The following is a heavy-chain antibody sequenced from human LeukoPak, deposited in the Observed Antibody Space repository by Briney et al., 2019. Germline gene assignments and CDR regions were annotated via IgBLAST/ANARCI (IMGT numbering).Heavy chain of an antibody. V-gene: IGHV4-39*01. CDR3: ARISIVVVPAYFDY. CDR2: IYYSGST. Sequence: PSETLSLTCTVSGGSISSSSYQCGWIRQPPGKGLEWIGSIYYSGSTYYNPSLKSRVTVSVDTSKNQFSLKLSSVTAADTALYHCARISIVVVPAYFDYWGQGSLVTVSS. CDR1: GGSISSSSYQ. J-gene: IGHJ4*02. D-gene: IGHD2-2*01.